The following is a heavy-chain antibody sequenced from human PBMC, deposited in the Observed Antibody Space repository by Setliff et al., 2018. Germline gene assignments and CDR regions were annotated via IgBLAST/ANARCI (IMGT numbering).Heavy chain of an antibody. J-gene: IGHJ5*02. D-gene: IGHD6-13*01. Sequence: ASVKVSCKASGYTFTSYAMHWVRQAPGQRLEWMGWINAYNGNTNYAQKLQGRVTMTTDTSTSTAYMELRSLRSDDTAVYYCARGYSSSWQSRMGFDPWGQGTLVTVSS. V-gene: IGHV1-18*01. CDR3: ARGYSSSWQSRMGFDP. CDR2: INAYNGNT. CDR1: GYTFTSYA.